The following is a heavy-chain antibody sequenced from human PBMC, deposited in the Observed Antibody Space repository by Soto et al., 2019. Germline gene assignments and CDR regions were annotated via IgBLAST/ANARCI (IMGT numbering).Heavy chain of an antibody. J-gene: IGHJ5*02. V-gene: IGHV1-3*01. CDR1: GYTFTSYA. CDR3: ARRAAAGTVWFDP. D-gene: IGHD6-13*01. CDR2: INAGNGNT. Sequence: QVQLVQSGAEVKKPGASVKVSCKASGYTFTSYAMHWVRQAPGQRLEWMGWINAGNGNTKYSQKFQGRVTITRDTSASTAYMELSRFRPEDAAVYYCARRAAAGTVWFDPWGQGTLVTVSS.